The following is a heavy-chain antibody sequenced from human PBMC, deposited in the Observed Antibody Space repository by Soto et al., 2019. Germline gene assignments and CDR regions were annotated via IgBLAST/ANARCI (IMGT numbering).Heavy chain of an antibody. J-gene: IGHJ6*02. Sequence: QAWGSLRLSCAASGFTFINTWIRCVRQAPGKGLVWVSHINSDGTTTTYADSVKGRFTISRDNAKNTVHLQMNSLRAEDTAVYYCATDGSYAQHVWGQGTTVTVSS. CDR1: GFTFINTW. CDR2: INSDGTTT. V-gene: IGHV3-74*01. CDR3: ATDGSYAQHV. D-gene: IGHD2-2*01.